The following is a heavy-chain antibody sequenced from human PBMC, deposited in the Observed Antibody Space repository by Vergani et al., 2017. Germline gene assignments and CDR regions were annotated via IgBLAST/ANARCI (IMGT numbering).Heavy chain of an antibody. CDR2: IIPILGIA. Sequence: QVQLVQSGAEVKKPGSSVKVSCKASGGTFSSYTISWVRQAPGQGLEWMGRIIPILGIANYAQKFQGRVTITADKSTSTAYMELSSLRSEDTAVYYCAGEYRSSCGPDYYYYYDMDVWGKGTTVTVSS. V-gene: IGHV1-69*08. J-gene: IGHJ6*03. CDR1: GGTFSSYT. D-gene: IGHD6-6*01. CDR3: AGEYRSSCGPDYYYYYDMDV.